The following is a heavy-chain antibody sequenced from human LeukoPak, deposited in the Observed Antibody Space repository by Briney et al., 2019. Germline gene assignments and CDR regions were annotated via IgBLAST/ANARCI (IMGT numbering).Heavy chain of an antibody. CDR3: ARDLSGGYSTDY. J-gene: IGHJ4*02. Sequence: GGSLRLSCAASGFTFSRHSIHWVRQAPGKGLDWVAYISPDGSYKYFADSVKGRFTISRDNSKNTLYLQMNSLRADDTALYYCARDLSGGYSTDYWGQGALVTVSS. CDR1: GFTFSRHS. D-gene: IGHD1-26*01. CDR2: ISPDGSYK. V-gene: IGHV3-30*04.